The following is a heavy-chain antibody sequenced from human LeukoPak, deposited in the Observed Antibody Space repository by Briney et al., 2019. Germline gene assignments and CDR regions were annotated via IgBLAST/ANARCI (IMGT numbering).Heavy chain of an antibody. J-gene: IGHJ5*02. D-gene: IGHD2-15*01. Sequence: ASVKVSCKASGYTFTSYGISWVRQAPGQGLEWMGWISAYNGNTNYAQKLQGRVTMTTDTSTSTAYMELRSLRSDDTAVYYCARGLGYRSGGSCYWGWFDPWGQGTLVTVSS. CDR3: ARGLGYRSGGSCYWGWFDP. CDR1: GYTFTSYG. CDR2: ISAYNGNT. V-gene: IGHV1-18*01.